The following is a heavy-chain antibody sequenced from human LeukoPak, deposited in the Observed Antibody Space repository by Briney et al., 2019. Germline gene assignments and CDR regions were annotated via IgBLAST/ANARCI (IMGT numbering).Heavy chain of an antibody. CDR1: GFTFRSNE. J-gene: IGHJ4*02. V-gene: IGHV3-48*03. CDR3: ARGPALDF. CDR2: ITSSGSTI. Sequence: GGSLRLSCAASGFTFRSNEMNWVRQSPGKGLEWVSYITSSGSTIYYADSVKGRFTISRDNAKNSLYLQLNSLRAEDTAVYYCARGPALDFWGQGTLVTVSS.